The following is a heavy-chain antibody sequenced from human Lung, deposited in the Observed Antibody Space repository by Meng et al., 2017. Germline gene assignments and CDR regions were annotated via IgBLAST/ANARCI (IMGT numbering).Heavy chain of an antibody. CDR3: ARGPTTMAHDFDY. CDR1: GGSFSDYY. Sequence: QGQLQQWGEGLLKPSETLSPTCFVAGGSFSDYYWSWIRQPPGKGLEWIGEINHSGSTNYNPSLESRATISVDTSQNNLSLKLSSVTAADSAVYYCARGPTTMAHDFDYWGQGTPVTVSS. D-gene: IGHD4-11*01. CDR2: INHSGST. J-gene: IGHJ4*02. V-gene: IGHV4-34*01.